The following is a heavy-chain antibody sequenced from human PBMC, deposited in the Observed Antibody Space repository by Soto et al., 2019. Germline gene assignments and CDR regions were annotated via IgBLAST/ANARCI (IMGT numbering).Heavy chain of an antibody. CDR1: GGSISSYY. CDR2: SYYSGST. Sequence: QVQLQESGPGLVKPSETLSLTCTVSGGSISSYYWTWIRQPPGKGLEWIGYSYYSGSTNYNPSLKSRVTISVDTSKNQFSLKLSSVTAADTAVYYCARGNTAVAGTHWFDPWGQGTLVTVSS. CDR3: ARGNTAVAGTHWFDP. D-gene: IGHD6-19*01. J-gene: IGHJ5*02. V-gene: IGHV4-59*01.